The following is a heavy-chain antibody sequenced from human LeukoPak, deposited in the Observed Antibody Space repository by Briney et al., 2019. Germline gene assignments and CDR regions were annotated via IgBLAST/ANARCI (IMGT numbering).Heavy chain of an antibody. Sequence: GGSLRLSCAASGFTFSDYYMSWIRQAPGKGLEWVSYISSSGSTIYYADSVKGRFTISRDNAKNSLYLQMNSLRAEDTAVYYCAKTYYDFWSGSGAFDIWGQGTMVTVSS. CDR1: GFTFSDYY. J-gene: IGHJ3*02. CDR3: AKTYYDFWSGSGAFDI. D-gene: IGHD3-3*01. V-gene: IGHV3-11*01. CDR2: ISSSGSTI.